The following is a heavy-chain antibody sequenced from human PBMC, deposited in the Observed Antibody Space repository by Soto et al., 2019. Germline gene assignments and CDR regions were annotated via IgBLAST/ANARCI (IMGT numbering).Heavy chain of an antibody. CDR3: ARHVSIGIIYGMDG. Sequence: GESLKISCKGSGYSFTRYWIAWVRQMPGKGLEWMGIIYPDDSDTRYSPSLQGQVTISVDKSISTAYLQWSSLKASDTAIYYCARHVSIGIIYGMDGWGQGNTVTFSS. V-gene: IGHV5-51*01. CDR1: GYSFTRYW. J-gene: IGHJ6*02. D-gene: IGHD1-1*01. CDR2: IYPDDSDT.